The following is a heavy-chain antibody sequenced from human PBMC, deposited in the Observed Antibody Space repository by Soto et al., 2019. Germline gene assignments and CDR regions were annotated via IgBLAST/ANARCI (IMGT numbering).Heavy chain of an antibody. V-gene: IGHV4-30-4*01. D-gene: IGHD3-16*01. CDR1: GGSTSTDTY. CDR2: IYYSGNT. Sequence: PSEPLSRTCTVSGGSTSTDTYWSWIRQPPGKGLEWIGHIYYSGNTDYNPSLKSRLAISIDTSKNQFSLKLSSVTAADTAVYFCAREGGESSDGLYYFDSWGQGALVTVSS. CDR3: AREGGESSDGLYYFDS. J-gene: IGHJ4*02.